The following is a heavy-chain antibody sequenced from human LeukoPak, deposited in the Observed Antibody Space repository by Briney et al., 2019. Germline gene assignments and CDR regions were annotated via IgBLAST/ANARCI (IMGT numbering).Heavy chain of an antibody. CDR2: INTNTGNP. J-gene: IGHJ4*02. V-gene: IGHV7-4-1*02. Sequence: ASVKVSCKASGGTFNSYAISWVRQAPGQGLEWMGWINTNTGNPTYAQGFTGRFVFSLDTSVSTAYLQISSLKAEDTAVYYCAREAAWEQLALGYWGQGTLVTVSS. CDR1: GGTFNSYA. D-gene: IGHD6-13*01. CDR3: AREAAWEQLALGY.